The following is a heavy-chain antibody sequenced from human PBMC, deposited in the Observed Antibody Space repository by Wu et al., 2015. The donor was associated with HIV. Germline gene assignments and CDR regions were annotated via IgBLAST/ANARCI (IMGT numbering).Heavy chain of an antibody. V-gene: IGHV1-69*05. D-gene: IGHD3-10*01. Sequence: QVQLVQSGAEVKKPGASVKVSCKASGGTFSSYAISWVRQAPGQGLEWMGGIIPIFGTANYAQKFQGRVTITTDESTSTAYMELSSLRSEDTAVYYCARAQYYYGSGSYSSGMDVWGQGTTVTVSS. J-gene: IGHJ6*02. CDR1: GGTFSSYA. CDR2: IIPIFGTA. CDR3: ARAQYYYGSGSYSSGMDV.